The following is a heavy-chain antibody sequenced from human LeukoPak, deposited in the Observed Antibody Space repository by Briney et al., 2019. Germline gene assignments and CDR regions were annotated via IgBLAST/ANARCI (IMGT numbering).Heavy chain of an antibody. V-gene: IGHV4-30-4*01. J-gene: IGHJ6*02. D-gene: IGHD2-15*01. Sequence: SETLSLTCTVSGGSIRSDDYYWSWIRQPPGKGLEWIGYIFYTGNTHYNPSLQSRVTFSVDTSKNQFSLKLSSVTAADTAVYFCATVVVVAATDYYYYATDVWGQGTTVTVSS. CDR2: IFYTGNT. CDR1: GGSIRSDDYY. CDR3: ATVVVVAATDYYYYATDV.